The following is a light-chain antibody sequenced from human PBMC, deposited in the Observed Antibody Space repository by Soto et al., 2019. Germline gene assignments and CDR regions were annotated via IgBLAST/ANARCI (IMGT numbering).Light chain of an antibody. V-gene: IGKV1-27*01. CDR1: QGISTY. CDR3: QNYNGAPWT. J-gene: IGKJ1*01. CDR2: AAS. Sequence: DIQMTQSPSSLSASVGDRVTITCRASQGISTYLVWYQQEPGTVPKLLIFAASTLHSGVPSRFSGSGSGTDFTLTISSLQPEDVATYYCQNYNGAPWTFGQGTKVDIK.